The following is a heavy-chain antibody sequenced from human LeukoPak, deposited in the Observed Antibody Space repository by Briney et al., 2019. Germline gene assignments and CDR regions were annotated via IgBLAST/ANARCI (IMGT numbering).Heavy chain of an antibody. CDR2: IFGGGVGT. Sequence: GGSLRLSCAASGFTFGNYAMSWVRQAPGKGLGWVSVIFGGGVGTYYADSVRGRSTISRDNSKNTVYLQMNSLRVDDTAIYYCAKTSVAAAPFSWGQGTLVTVSS. J-gene: IGHJ5*02. CDR1: GFTFGNYA. CDR3: AKTSVAAAPFS. V-gene: IGHV3-23*01. D-gene: IGHD6-19*01.